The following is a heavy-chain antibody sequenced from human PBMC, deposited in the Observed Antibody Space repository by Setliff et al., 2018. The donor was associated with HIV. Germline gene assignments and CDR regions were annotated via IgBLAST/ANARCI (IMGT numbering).Heavy chain of an antibody. D-gene: IGHD2-2*01. J-gene: IGHJ6*03. CDR3: AKDQREYCSSTRGCYMDV. CDR2: IRSSSTDM. CDR1: GFTFSTYS. Sequence: PGGSLRLSCVASGFTFSTYSMNWVRQAPGKGLEWVSSIRSSSTDMRYAASVKGRFTISRDNSKNTLYLQMNSLRAEDTAVYYCAKDQREYCSSTRGCYMDVWGKGTTVTVSS. V-gene: IGHV3-21*04.